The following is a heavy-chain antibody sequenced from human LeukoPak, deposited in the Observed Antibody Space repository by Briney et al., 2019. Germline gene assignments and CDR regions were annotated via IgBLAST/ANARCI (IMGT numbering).Heavy chain of an antibody. CDR3: ARDQSDWSLYYYYMDV. V-gene: IGHV4-4*07. CDR1: GGSISSYY. CDR2: IYTSGST. D-gene: IGHD1-1*01. J-gene: IGHJ6*03. Sequence: PSETLSLTCTVSGGSISSYYWSWIRQPAGKGLEWIGRIYTSGSTNYNPSLKSRVTMSVDTSKNQFSLKLSSVTAADTAVYYCARDQSDWSLYYYYMDVWGKGTTVTVSS.